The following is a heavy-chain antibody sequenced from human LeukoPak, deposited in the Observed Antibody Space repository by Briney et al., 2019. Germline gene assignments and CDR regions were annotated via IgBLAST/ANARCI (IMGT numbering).Heavy chain of an antibody. Sequence: SETLSLTCTVSGGPIYSYYWSWIRQTAGKGLEWIGRLYPGVSTDYNPSLKSRVAMSVDTSKNQFVLELGAVTAADTAVYYCARLKFYDSTGYTPGHYMDVWGKGTTVTVSS. CDR1: GGPIYSYY. J-gene: IGHJ6*03. D-gene: IGHD3-22*01. CDR3: ARLKFYDSTGYTPGHYMDV. CDR2: LYPGVST. V-gene: IGHV4-4*07.